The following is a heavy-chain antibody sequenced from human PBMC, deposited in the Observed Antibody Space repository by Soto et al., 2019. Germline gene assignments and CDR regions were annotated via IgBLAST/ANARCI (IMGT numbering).Heavy chain of an antibody. V-gene: IGHV1-8*01. D-gene: IGHD3-16*01. CDR3: ARMETFGSLNWFDP. J-gene: IGHJ5*02. CDR1: GYSFTNND. CDR2: MNPGSGDT. Sequence: GASVKVSCKASGYSFTNNDVSWVRQATGQGLEWVGWMNPGSGDTGYAQKFQGRVTMTRDISIATAYMESSSLRSDDTAIYYCARMETFGSLNWFDPWGQGTLVTVSS.